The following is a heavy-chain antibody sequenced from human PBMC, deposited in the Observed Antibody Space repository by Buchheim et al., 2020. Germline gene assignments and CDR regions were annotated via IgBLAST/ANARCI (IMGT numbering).Heavy chain of an antibody. CDR2: INVDGSGK. J-gene: IGHJ4*02. CDR1: GFTSKTEW. Sequence: EVQLVESGGGLVQPGGSLRLSCVASGFTSKTEWMGWARQAPGKGLEGVANINVDGSGKYYVDSVKGRSTVSRDNAKNSLYLQMSSLRAEDTAIYYCARHGNNNFDAWGRGTL. CDR3: ARHGNNNFDA. V-gene: IGHV3-7*03. D-gene: IGHD4-23*01.